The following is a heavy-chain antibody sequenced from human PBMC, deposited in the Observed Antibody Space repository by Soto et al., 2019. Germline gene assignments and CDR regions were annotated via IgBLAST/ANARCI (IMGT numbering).Heavy chain of an antibody. CDR3: VKNSGWFNT. D-gene: IGHD3-10*01. V-gene: IGHV3-23*01. CDR1: GFTFGTTD. Sequence: GGSLRLSCAASGFTFGTTDMSWVRLAPGEGLEWVSTIDGSGGITYYADSVKGRFTISRDNSRNTVYLQMNSLRGDDTALYYCVKNSGWFNTWGQGALVTVS. CDR2: IDGSGGIT. J-gene: IGHJ5*02.